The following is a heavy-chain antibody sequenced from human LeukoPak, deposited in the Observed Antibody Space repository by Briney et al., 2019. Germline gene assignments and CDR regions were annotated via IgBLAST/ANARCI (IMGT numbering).Heavy chain of an antibody. V-gene: IGHV3-23*01. Sequence: GGSLRLSCAASGFTFSSYAMSWVRQAPGKGLEWVSAISGSGGSTYYADSVKGRFTISRDNSKNTLYLQMNSLRAEDTAVYYCANHPITMVRGVAYYYGMDVWGQGTTVTVS. CDR2: ISGSGGST. J-gene: IGHJ6*02. CDR3: ANHPITMVRGVAYYYGMDV. D-gene: IGHD3-10*01. CDR1: GFTFSSYA.